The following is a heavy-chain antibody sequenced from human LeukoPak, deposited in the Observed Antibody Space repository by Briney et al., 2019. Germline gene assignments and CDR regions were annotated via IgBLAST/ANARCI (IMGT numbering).Heavy chain of an antibody. D-gene: IGHD2-21*01. J-gene: IGHJ2*01. CDR1: GGSFSDYY. CDR3: ARGIVAKGYFDL. Sequence: SETLSLTCAVYGGSFSDYYWSWIRQTPGEGLQWIGGIKHSGSTDYNPSLKSRVTMSVDTSKNQFSLKLTSVTAADTAVYYCARGIVAKGYFDLWGRDTLVTVSS. CDR2: IKHSGST. V-gene: IGHV4-34*01.